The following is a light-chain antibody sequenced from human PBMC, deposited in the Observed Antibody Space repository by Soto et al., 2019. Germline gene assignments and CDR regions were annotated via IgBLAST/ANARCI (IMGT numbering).Light chain of an antibody. Sequence: QSALTQPASVSGSPGQSITISCTGVSSDVGDYNYVSWYQQHPGKAPKLMIFEVSNRPSGVSNRFSGSKSGNTASLTISGLQAEDEAYYYCTSYTTSSSTYVFGTGTKVTVL. V-gene: IGLV2-14*01. J-gene: IGLJ1*01. CDR2: EVS. CDR3: TSYTTSSSTYV. CDR1: SSDVGDYNY.